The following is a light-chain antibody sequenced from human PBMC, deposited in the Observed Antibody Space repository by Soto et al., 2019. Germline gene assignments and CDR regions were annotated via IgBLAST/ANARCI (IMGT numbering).Light chain of an antibody. Sequence: EIQMTQSPSTLSASVGDRVTITCRASQSISSWLAWYQQTPGQAPKLPIYDASSLGSGVPSRVSGSLSGTEFTLTVSSLQPDDFATYYCQQYNGYRTFGQGTKVEIK. CDR3: QQYNGYRT. CDR1: QSISSW. CDR2: DAS. V-gene: IGKV1-5*01. J-gene: IGKJ1*01.